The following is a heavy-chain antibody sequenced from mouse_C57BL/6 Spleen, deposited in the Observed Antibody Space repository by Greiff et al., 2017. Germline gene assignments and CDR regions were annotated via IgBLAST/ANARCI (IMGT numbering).Heavy chain of an antibody. Sequence: VQLQQPGAELVRPGSSVKLSCKASGYTFTSYWMDWVKQRPGQGLEWIGNIYPSDSETHYNQKFKDKATLTVDKSSSTAYMQLSSLTAEDSAVYCCARLGVLDYWGQGTSVTVSS. V-gene: IGHV1-61*01. J-gene: IGHJ4*01. D-gene: IGHD1-1*01. CDR1: GYTFTSYW. CDR2: IYPSDSET. CDR3: ARLGVLDY.